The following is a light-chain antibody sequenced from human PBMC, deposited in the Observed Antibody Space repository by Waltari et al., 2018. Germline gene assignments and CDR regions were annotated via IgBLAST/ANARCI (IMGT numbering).Light chain of an antibody. CDR3: QQLGSSPWT. J-gene: IGKJ1*01. V-gene: IGKV3-20*01. Sequence: EIVLTQSPGTLSLSPGERATPSCRACQSVTSNYLAWYQQKPGPAPRLLVYRASRRFTGIPDRFSGSGSGTEFSLTISRVEPEDFAVYYCQQLGSSPWTFGQGTRIEIK. CDR1: QSVTSNY. CDR2: RAS.